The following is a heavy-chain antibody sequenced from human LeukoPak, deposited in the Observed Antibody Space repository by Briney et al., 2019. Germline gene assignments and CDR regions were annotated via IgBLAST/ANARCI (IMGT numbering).Heavy chain of an antibody. V-gene: IGHV3-7*01. J-gene: IGHJ4*02. CDR2: INKDGSEI. CDR1: GFTFSNYW. Sequence: GRSLRLSCAASGFTFSNYWMSWVRQAPGKGLEWVAHINKDGSEIYYVDSVKGRFTISRDNAKSSLSLQMNSLRVEDTAVYYCARDKVTYWGQGILVTASS. CDR3: ARDKVTY.